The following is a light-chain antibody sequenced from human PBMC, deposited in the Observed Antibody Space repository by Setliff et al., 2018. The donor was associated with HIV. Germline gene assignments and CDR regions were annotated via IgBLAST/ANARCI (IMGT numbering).Light chain of an antibody. CDR2: EVT. J-gene: IGLJ1*01. V-gene: IGLV2-23*02. CDR1: SSDVGGYIY. Sequence: QSALTQPASVSGSPGQSITISCTGTSSDVGGYIYVSWYQQHPGKAPKLMIYEVTKRPSGISHRFSGSKSDNTASLTISGLQAEDEAEYYCCSYAGSSTFVFGTGTKVTVL. CDR3: CSYAGSSTFV.